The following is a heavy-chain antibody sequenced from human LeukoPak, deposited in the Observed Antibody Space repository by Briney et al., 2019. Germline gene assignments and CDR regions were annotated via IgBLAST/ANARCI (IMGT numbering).Heavy chain of an antibody. Sequence: PTGGSLRLSCAASGFSVSNNYINWVRQAPGKGLEWVSVIYIGGTTYYADFVKGRFTISRDNSKNTVYLQMNSLRVEDTAVYYCAGDSYGWDYFDYWGQGTLVTVSS. CDR3: AGDSYGWDYFDY. CDR2: IYIGGTT. J-gene: IGHJ4*02. V-gene: IGHV3-66*01. D-gene: IGHD5-18*01. CDR1: GFSVSNNY.